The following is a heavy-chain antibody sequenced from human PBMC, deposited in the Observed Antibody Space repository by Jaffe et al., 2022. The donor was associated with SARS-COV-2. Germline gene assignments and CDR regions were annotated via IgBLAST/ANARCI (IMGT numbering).Heavy chain of an antibody. Sequence: QVQLQQSGPGLVKPSQTLSLTCAISGDSVSSSTAVWNWIRQSPSRGLEWLGRTFYRSKWYNDYAVSVKSRITINPDTSKNHVSLQLNSVIPEDTAVYFCARDIDDVLTGPPYYGVDIWGQGTTVTVSS. CDR2: TFYRSKWYN. CDR1: GDSVSSSTAV. CDR3: ARDIDDVLTGPPYYGVDI. D-gene: IGHD3-9*01. V-gene: IGHV6-1*01. J-gene: IGHJ6*02.